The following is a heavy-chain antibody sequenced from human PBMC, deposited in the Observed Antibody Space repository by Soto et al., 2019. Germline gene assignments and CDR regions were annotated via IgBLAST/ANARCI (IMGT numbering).Heavy chain of an antibody. CDR2: IYYLGTT. Sequence: PSETLSLTCSVSGDSINTDDYFWSWIRQSPGKGLEWMGYIYYLGTTYYNPSLKSRLTISIDTSKNQFSLTLGSVTAADTAIYYCARAFAYYGSGCFFVNWCGAWGPGTLVTLCS. D-gene: IGHD3-16*01. CDR1: GDSINTDDYF. CDR3: ARAFAYYGSGCFFVNWCGA. J-gene: IGHJ5*01. V-gene: IGHV4-30-4*01.